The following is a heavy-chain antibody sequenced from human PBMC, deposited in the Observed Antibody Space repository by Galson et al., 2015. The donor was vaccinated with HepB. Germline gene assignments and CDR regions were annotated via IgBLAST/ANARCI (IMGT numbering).Heavy chain of an antibody. CDR2: IKSKTDGGTT. CDR1: GFTFSNAW. D-gene: IGHD3-10*01. J-gene: IGHJ5*02. V-gene: IGHV3-15*01. Sequence: LRLSCAASGFTFSNAWMSWVRQAPGKGLEWVGRIKSKTDGGTTDYAAPVKGRFTISRDDSKHTLYLQMNSLKTEDTAVYYCTTDLRYYYGSGSPLAWGQGTLVTVSS. CDR3: TTDLRYYYGSGSPLA.